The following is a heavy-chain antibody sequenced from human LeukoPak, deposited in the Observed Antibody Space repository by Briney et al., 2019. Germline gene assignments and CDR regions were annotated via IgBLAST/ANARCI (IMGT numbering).Heavy chain of an antibody. J-gene: IGHJ4*02. Sequence: SETLSLTCTVSGGSISSYYWSWIRQPPGKGLEWIGYIYYSGSTNYNPSLKSRVTISVDTSKNQFSLKLSSVTAADTAVYYCARGLEDYVWGSYRSARPFDYWGQGTLVTVSS. D-gene: IGHD3-16*02. CDR3: ARGLEDYVWGSYRSARPFDY. V-gene: IGHV4-59*12. CDR1: GGSISSYY. CDR2: IYYSGST.